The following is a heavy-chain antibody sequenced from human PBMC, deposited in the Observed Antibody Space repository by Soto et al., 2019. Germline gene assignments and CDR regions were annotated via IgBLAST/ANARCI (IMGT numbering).Heavy chain of an antibody. CDR3: ARVPYYDILTGPGAFDI. D-gene: IGHD3-9*01. CDR2: ISSSGSTI. V-gene: IGHV3-11*01. Sequence: GVSLRLSCAASGFTFSDYYMSWIRQAPGKWLEWVSYISSSGSTIYYADSVKGRFTISRDNAKNSLYLQMNSLRAEDTAVYYCARVPYYDILTGPGAFDIWGQGTMVTVS. J-gene: IGHJ3*02. CDR1: GFTFSDYY.